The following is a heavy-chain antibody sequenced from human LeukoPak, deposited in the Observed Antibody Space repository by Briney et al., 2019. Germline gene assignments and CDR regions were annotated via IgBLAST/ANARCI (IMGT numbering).Heavy chain of an antibody. CDR2: ISAYNGNT. Sequence: ASVKVSCKASGYTFTSYGISWVRQAPGQGLEWMGWISAYNGNTNYAQKLQGRVTMTTDTSTSTAYMELRSLRSDDTAVYYCAGDWRLLWFGELTFDYWGQGTLVTVSS. D-gene: IGHD3-10*01. CDR3: AGDWRLLWFGELTFDY. V-gene: IGHV1-18*01. CDR1: GYTFTSYG. J-gene: IGHJ4*02.